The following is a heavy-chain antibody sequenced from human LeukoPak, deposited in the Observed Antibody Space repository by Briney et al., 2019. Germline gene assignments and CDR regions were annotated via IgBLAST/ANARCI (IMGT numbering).Heavy chain of an antibody. D-gene: IGHD2-2*01. J-gene: IGHJ4*02. CDR1: GFTFGRYG. CDR2: IWYDGSHK. V-gene: IGHV3-33*01. Sequence: GGSLRLSCAASGFTFGRYGMHWVRQPPGQGLEWVAFIWYDGSHKDYADSVRGRFTISGDNSKNTLFLQMNSLRAEDTAVYFCARGRGDCSTTSCYIDYWGQGTLVTVSS. CDR3: ARGRGDCSTTSCYIDY.